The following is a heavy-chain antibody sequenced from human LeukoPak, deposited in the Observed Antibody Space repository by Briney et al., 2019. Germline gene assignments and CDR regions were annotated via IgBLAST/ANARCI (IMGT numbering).Heavy chain of an antibody. D-gene: IGHD5-24*01. Sequence: PGRSLGLSCAASGFTFSNYAMQWVRQAPGKGLEWVAVIWYDGSNKYYADSVKGRFTISRDNSKNTLYLQMNSLRAEDTAVYYCARDRRDGYNYYYFDYWGQGTLVTVSS. J-gene: IGHJ4*02. CDR3: ARDRRDGYNYYYFDY. CDR1: GFTFSNYA. CDR2: IWYDGSNK. V-gene: IGHV3-33*08.